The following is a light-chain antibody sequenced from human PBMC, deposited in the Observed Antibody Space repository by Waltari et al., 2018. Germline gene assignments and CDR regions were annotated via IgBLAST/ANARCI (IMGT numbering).Light chain of an antibody. J-gene: IGKJ1*01. CDR1: QSVLYSSNNQNS. Sequence: DIVMTQSPDSLAVSLGERATINCKSSQSVLYSSNNQNSLGWYQQKPGQPPKLLIYWASTRESGVSDRFSGSGSGTDFTLTISSLQAEDVAVYYCQQDYSTPWTFGQGTKVEIK. CDR3: QQDYSTPWT. CDR2: WAS. V-gene: IGKV4-1*01.